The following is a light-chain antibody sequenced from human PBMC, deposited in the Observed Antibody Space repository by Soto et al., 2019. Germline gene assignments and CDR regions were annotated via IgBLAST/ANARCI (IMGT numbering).Light chain of an antibody. CDR1: SSDVGGYNF. V-gene: IGLV2-14*03. CDR3: SSYTTSSTVV. Sequence: QSALTQPASVFGSPGQSITFSCTGTSSDVGGYNFVSWYQQHQGKAPKLMIYEVSSRPSGVSNRFSGSKSGNTASLTISGLQPEDEADYYCSSYTTSSTVVFGTGTKLTVL. CDR2: EVS. J-gene: IGLJ1*01.